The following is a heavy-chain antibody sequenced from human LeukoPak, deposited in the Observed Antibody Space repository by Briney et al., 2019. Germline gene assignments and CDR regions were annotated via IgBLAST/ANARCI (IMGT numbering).Heavy chain of an antibody. Sequence: AASVKVSCKASGYTFTSYAIQWVRQAPGQRLEWMGWILTGNGNTKYSQKFQDRVTITRDTSASTVYMELSSLRSEDTAVYYCARAACSWSCFDYWGQGILVTVSS. V-gene: IGHV1-3*04. D-gene: IGHD2-15*01. CDR3: ARAACSWSCFDY. J-gene: IGHJ4*02. CDR1: GYTFTSYA. CDR2: ILTGNGNT.